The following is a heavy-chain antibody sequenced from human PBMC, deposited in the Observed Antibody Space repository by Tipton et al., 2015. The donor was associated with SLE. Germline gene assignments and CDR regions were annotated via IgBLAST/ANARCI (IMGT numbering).Heavy chain of an antibody. J-gene: IGHJ4*02. Sequence: TLSLTCAVSGYSISSGYYWVWIRPPPGEGLECIGCTYHSGSTYYNPPLKSRVIISVDKSKNQFSLKLSSVTAADTAVYYCARRSPSDYYDSSGYSYFDYWGQGTLVTVSS. CDR2: TYHSGST. V-gene: IGHV4-38-2*01. CDR3: ARRSPSDYYDSSGYSYFDY. D-gene: IGHD3-22*01. CDR1: GYSISSGYY.